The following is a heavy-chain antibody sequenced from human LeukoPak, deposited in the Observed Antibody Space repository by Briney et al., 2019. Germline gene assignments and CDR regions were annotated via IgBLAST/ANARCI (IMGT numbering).Heavy chain of an antibody. CDR2: IYHSGST. V-gene: IGHV4-38-2*02. Sequence: SETLSLTCTVSGYSISSGYYWGWIRQPPGKGLEWIGSIYHSGSTYYNPSLKSRVTISVDTSKNQFSLKLSSVTAADTAVYYCASVYCSSTSCYSSRNKKCIDYWGQGTLVTVSS. CDR3: ASVYCSSTSCYSSRNKKCIDY. CDR1: GYSISSGYY. J-gene: IGHJ4*02. D-gene: IGHD2-2*01.